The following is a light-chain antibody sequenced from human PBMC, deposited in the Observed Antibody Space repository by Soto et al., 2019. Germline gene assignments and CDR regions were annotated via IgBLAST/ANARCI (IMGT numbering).Light chain of an antibody. Sequence: EIVLTQSPGTLSLSPGERATLSCWASQSIRSSDLAWYQQRPGQAPRLLIDGASSRATGIPDRFSGSGSGTDFTLTISRLEPEDFAVYYCQQYGSSLYTFGQGTKLEIK. V-gene: IGKV3-20*01. CDR3: QQYGSSLYT. CDR1: QSIRSSD. CDR2: GAS. J-gene: IGKJ2*01.